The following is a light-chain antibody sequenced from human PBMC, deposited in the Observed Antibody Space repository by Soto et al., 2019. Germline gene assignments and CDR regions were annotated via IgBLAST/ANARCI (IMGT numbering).Light chain of an antibody. CDR3: SSYTSSSTLGYV. Sequence: QSALTQPASVSGSPGQSITISCTGTSSDVGGYNYVSWYQQHPGKAPKLMIYEVSNRPSGVSNRFSGSKSGNTASLTISGXXXEDEADYYCSSYTSSSTLGYVFGTGTKVTVL. CDR1: SSDVGGYNY. V-gene: IGLV2-14*01. J-gene: IGLJ1*01. CDR2: EVS.